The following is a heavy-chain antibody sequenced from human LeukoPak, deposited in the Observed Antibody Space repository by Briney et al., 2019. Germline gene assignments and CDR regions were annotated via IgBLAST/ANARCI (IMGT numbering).Heavy chain of an antibody. J-gene: IGHJ4*02. CDR1: GFTVSSNY. CDR3: ARLMEGYFDY. CDR2: IYSGGST. V-gene: IGHV3-53*01. D-gene: IGHD3-3*01. Sequence: PGGSLRLSCAASGFTVSSNYMSWVRQAPGKGLEWVSVIYSGGSTNYADSVKGRFTISRDNSKNTLYLQMNSLRAEDTAVYYCARLMEGYFDYWGQGTLVTVSS.